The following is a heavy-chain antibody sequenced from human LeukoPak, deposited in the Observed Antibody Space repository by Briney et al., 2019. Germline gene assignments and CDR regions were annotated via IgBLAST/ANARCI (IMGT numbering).Heavy chain of an antibody. D-gene: IGHD6-13*01. Sequence: GASVKVSCKASGYTFTSYGISWVRQAPGQGLEWMGWISAYNGNTNYAQKLQGRVTMTTDTSTSTAYMELRSLRSDDTAVYYCARELAAAGTFHYFDYWGQGTLVTVSS. J-gene: IGHJ4*02. CDR3: ARELAAAGTFHYFDY. CDR1: GYTFTSYG. CDR2: ISAYNGNT. V-gene: IGHV1-18*01.